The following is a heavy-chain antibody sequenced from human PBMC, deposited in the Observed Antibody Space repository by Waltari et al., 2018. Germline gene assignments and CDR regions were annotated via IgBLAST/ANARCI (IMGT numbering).Heavy chain of an antibody. CDR3: VRGFSTSPSSY. CDR2: ISDDGSRI. V-gene: IGHV3-74*01. J-gene: IGHJ4*02. Sequence: EVQLVESGGGLVQPGESLRLSCAASGFTFGSFWMHWVRQVSGKGLVWVSSISDDGSRIGYAASVKGRFTISRDNAKNTLYLQMNRLRGDDTAVYYCVRGFSTSPSSYWGQGALVTVSS. CDR1: GFTFGSFW. D-gene: IGHD2-2*01.